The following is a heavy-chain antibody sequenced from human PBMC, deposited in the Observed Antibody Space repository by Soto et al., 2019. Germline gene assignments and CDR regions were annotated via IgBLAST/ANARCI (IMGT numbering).Heavy chain of an antibody. Sequence: QVQLVQSGAEVKKPGASVKVSCKASGYTFTSYDINWVRQATGQGLEWMGWMNPNSGNTGYAQKFQGRVTMTRNTSISTAYMELSSLGSEDTAVYYCARGYYYGSGSYWNWFDPWGQGTLVTVSS. J-gene: IGHJ5*02. CDR1: GYTFTSYD. V-gene: IGHV1-8*01. D-gene: IGHD3-10*01. CDR2: MNPNSGNT. CDR3: ARGYYYGSGSYWNWFDP.